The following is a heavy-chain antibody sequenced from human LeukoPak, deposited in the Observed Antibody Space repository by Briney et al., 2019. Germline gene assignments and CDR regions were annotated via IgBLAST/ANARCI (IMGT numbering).Heavy chain of an antibody. Sequence: ASVKVSCKASGYTFTSYDINWVRQATGQGLEWMGWMNPNSGNTGYAQKFQGRVTMTRNTSISTAYMELSSLRSEDTAVYYCARVFRRQLLLIAAAYYFDYWGQGTLVTVSS. J-gene: IGHJ4*02. D-gene: IGHD6-13*01. V-gene: IGHV1-8*01. CDR1: GYTFTSYD. CDR2: MNPNSGNT. CDR3: ARVFRRQLLLIAAAYYFDY.